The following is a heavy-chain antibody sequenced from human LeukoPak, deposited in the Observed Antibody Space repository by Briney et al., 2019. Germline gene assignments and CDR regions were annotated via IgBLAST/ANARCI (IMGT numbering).Heavy chain of an antibody. CDR2: IYSGDSDT. CDR3: AGREGFADSRNWFDP. J-gene: IGHJ5*02. V-gene: IGHV5-51*01. CDR1: GNSATFKW. D-gene: IGHD3-16*01. Sequence: GESLKISCKGSGNSATFKWIAWVRQMPGKGLEWMGIIYSGDSDTRYSPSFQGQVTISVDKSIYTAYLQWNSLKASDTAMYYCAGREGFADSRNWFDPWGQGTLVTVSS.